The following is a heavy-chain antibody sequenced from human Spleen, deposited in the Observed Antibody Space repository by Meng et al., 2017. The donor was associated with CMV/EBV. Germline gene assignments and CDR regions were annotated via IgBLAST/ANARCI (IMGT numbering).Heavy chain of an antibody. V-gene: IGHV4-59*11. CDR3: ARDKTYWFDP. Sequence: TCSVTGGSISNLYWTWIRQPPGKRLEWIGYINYSGATKYNPSLKSRVTISIDKSKNQLSLNLSSVTAADTAVYYCARDKTYWFDPWGQGTLVTVS. CDR2: INYSGAT. CDR1: GGSISNLY. J-gene: IGHJ5*02. D-gene: IGHD2-21*01.